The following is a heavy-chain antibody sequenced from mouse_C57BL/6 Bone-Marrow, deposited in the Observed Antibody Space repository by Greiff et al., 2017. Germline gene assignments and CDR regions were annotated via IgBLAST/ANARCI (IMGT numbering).Heavy chain of an antibody. Sequence: DVKLQESGPELVKPGASVKIPCKASGYTFTDYNMDWVKQSHGKSLEWIGDINPNNGGTIYNQKFKGKATLTVDKSSSTAYMELRSLTSEDTAVYYCARPDYYGSSYYFDYWGQGTTLTVSS. V-gene: IGHV1-18*01. CDR3: ARPDYYGSSYYFDY. J-gene: IGHJ2*01. D-gene: IGHD1-1*01. CDR1: GYTFTDYN. CDR2: INPNNGGT.